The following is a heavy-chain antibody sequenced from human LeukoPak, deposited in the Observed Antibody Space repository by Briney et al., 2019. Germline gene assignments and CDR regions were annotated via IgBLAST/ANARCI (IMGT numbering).Heavy chain of an antibody. CDR2: MNPNSGNT. CDR1: GYTFTSYD. D-gene: IGHD6-19*01. V-gene: IGHV1-8*01. CDR3: ARVGLQWPSYFYQYMDV. Sequence: GASVKVSCKASGYTFTSYDINWVRQATGQGLEWMGWMNPNSGNTGYAQKFQGRVTMTTDTSTSTAYMDLRSLRSDDTAVYYCARVGLQWPSYFYQYMDVWGKGTTVTISS. J-gene: IGHJ6*03.